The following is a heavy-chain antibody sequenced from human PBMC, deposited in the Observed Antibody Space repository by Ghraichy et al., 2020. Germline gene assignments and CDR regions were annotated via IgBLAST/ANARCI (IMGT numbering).Heavy chain of an antibody. CDR3: ARERTMIPYYFDY. CDR2: IYYSGST. J-gene: IGHJ4*02. D-gene: IGHD1-14*01. Sequence: GSLRLSCTVSGGSISSYYWSWIRQPPGKGLEWIGYIYYSGSTNYNPSLKSRVTISVDTSKNQFSLKLSSVTAADTAVYYCARERTMIPYYFDYWGQGTLVTVSS. V-gene: IGHV4-59*01. CDR1: GGSISSYY.